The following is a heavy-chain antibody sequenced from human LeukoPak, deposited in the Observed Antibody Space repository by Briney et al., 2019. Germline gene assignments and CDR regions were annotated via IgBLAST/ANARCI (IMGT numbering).Heavy chain of an antibody. V-gene: IGHV3-23*01. CDR3: AREGQWLVLDFDY. J-gene: IGHJ4*02. Sequence: GGSLRLSCAASGFTFSSYAMSWVRQAPGKGLEWVSAISGSGGSTYYADSVKGRVTVSRDNAKNTLYLQMNSLRAEDTALYYCAREGQWLVLDFDYWGQGTLVTVSS. CDR2: ISGSGGST. D-gene: IGHD6-19*01. CDR1: GFTFSSYA.